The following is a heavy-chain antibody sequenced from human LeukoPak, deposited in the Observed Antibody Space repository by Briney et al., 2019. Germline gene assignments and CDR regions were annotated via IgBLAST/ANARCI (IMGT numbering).Heavy chain of an antibody. V-gene: IGHV3-9*01. CDR2: ISWNSGSI. CDR3: ARDYR. J-gene: IGHJ4*02. D-gene: IGHD3-16*02. CDR1: GFTLDDYA. Sequence: GGSLRLSCAASGFTLDDYAMHWVRQAPGKGLEWVSGISWNSGSIGYADAVKGRFTISRDNAKNLLYLQMNSLRAEDTAVYYCARDYRWGQGTLVTVSS.